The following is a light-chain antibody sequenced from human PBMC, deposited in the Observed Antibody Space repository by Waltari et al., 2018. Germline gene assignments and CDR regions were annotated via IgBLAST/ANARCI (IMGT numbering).Light chain of an antibody. CDR3: QQYNSFSHT. V-gene: IGKV1-5*03. CDR1: QSINNW. CDR2: EAS. Sequence: DIQMTQPPSTLSASVGDRVTITCRASQSINNWLAWYQQKPGKAPKLLIYEASTLESGVPSRFSGSASGTEFTLTITSLQPDDFATYYCQQYNSFSHTFGQGTKLEIK. J-gene: IGKJ2*01.